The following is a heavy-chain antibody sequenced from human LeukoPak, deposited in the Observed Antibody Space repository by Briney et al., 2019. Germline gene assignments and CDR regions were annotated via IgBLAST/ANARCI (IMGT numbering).Heavy chain of an antibody. CDR2: ISGIGSST. J-gene: IGHJ4*02. CDR1: GFTFSTYG. V-gene: IGHV3-23*01. CDR3: SKDRGGTLGDYFDY. Sequence: GGSLRLSCAASGFTFSTYGMSWVRQAPGKGLEWVSAISGIGSSTYYADSVKGRFTISRDNSKNTLYLQMNSLRAEDTALYYCSKDRGGTLGDYFDYWGQGTLVTVSS. D-gene: IGHD3-10*01.